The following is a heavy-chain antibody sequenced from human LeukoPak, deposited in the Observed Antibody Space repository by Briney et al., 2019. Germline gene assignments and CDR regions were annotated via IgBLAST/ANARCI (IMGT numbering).Heavy chain of an antibody. CDR1: GFTFSDYE. J-gene: IGHJ4*02. D-gene: IGHD1-26*01. CDR3: ARGFTSGSSNLDY. V-gene: IGHV3-48*03. CDR2: ISSSGSTI. Sequence: SGGSLRLSCAASGFTFSDYEMNWVRQAPGKGLEWVSYISSSGSTIYYADSVKGRFTISRDNAKNSLYLQMNSLRAEDTAVYYCARGFTSGSSNLDYWGQGTLVTVSS.